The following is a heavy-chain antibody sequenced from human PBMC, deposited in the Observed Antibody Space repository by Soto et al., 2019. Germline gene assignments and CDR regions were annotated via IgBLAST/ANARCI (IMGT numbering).Heavy chain of an antibody. D-gene: IGHD4-17*01. CDR2: IYWDDDK. CDR1: GFSLTTTHMG. CDR3: AHAGDYDLLSFDH. V-gene: IGHV2-5*02. J-gene: IGHJ4*02. Sequence: QITLKESGPPLVRPAQTLTLTCAFSGFSLTTTHMGVAWIRQPPGKALEWLALIYWDDDKRYSPSLKNRLAISKDTSRNRVVLTITNMNPEDTGTYFCAHAGDYDLLSFDHWGPGTLVTFSS.